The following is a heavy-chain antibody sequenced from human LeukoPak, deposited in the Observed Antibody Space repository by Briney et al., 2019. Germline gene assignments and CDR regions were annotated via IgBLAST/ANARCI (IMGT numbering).Heavy chain of an antibody. Sequence: QPGGSLRLSCAASGFTFSSYAMSWVRQAPGKGLEWVSAISGSGGSTYYADSVKGRFTISRDNSKNTLYLQMNSLRAEDTAVYYCAKRLGELSLRGGDYWGQGTLVTVSS. V-gene: IGHV3-23*01. CDR2: ISGSGGST. CDR1: GFTFSSYA. D-gene: IGHD3-16*02. CDR3: AKRLGELSLRGGDY. J-gene: IGHJ4*02.